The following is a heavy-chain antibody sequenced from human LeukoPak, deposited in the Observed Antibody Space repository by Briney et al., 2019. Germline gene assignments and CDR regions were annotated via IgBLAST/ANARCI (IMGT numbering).Heavy chain of an antibody. V-gene: IGHV1-2*02. Sequence: ASVKVSCKASGYPXTGYYLHGVRQAPGQGLEWMGWINTDSGGTDYEQKFQGRVTMTRDTSISTAYMELSRLRSDDTAVYYCARTSGYDFGTDFDYWGQGTLVTVSS. CDR2: INTDSGGT. CDR3: ARTSGYDFGTDFDY. J-gene: IGHJ4*02. CDR1: GYPXTGYY. D-gene: IGHD5-12*01.